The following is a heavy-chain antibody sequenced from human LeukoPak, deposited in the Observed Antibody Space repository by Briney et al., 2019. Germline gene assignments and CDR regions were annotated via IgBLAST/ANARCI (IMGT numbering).Heavy chain of an antibody. V-gene: IGHV3-48*02. J-gene: IGHJ4*02. D-gene: IGHD4-17*01. CDR3: ARGTVTTGGGCDY. CDR2: ISTGSSTI. Sequence: GGSLRPSRAASRFTFKTYTMNWVRHAPGKGLEWVSYISTGSSTIQYADSVKGRFTISRDNAKHSLYLHMNSLRDEHTAVFFCARGTVTTGGGCDYWGQGTLVTVSS. CDR1: RFTFKTYT.